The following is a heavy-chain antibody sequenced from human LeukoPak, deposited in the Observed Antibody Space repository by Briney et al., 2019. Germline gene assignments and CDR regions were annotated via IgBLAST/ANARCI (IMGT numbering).Heavy chain of an antibody. Sequence: GGSLRLSCAASGFTFSSYGMHWVRQAPGKGLEWVAFIRYDGSNKYYADSVKGRFTISRDNSKNTLNLQMNSLRGDDTAVYYCAKGGHADYGDYSHLWYLDLWGRGTLVTVSS. J-gene: IGHJ2*01. CDR1: GFTFSSYG. V-gene: IGHV3-30*02. D-gene: IGHD4-17*01. CDR3: AKGGHADYGDYSHLWYLDL. CDR2: IRYDGSNK.